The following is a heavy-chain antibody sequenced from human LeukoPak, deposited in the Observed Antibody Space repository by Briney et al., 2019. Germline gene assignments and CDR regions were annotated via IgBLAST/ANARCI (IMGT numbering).Heavy chain of an antibody. CDR3: ARDSLLWFGELLYYMDV. D-gene: IGHD3-10*01. J-gene: IGHJ6*03. CDR1: GYTFTGYY. CDR2: INPNSGGT. V-gene: IGHV1-2*02. Sequence: ASVKVSCKASGYTFTGYYMHWVRQAPGQGLEWMGWINPNSGGTNYAQKFQGRVTMTRDTSISTAYMELSRLRSDDTAVYYCARDSLLWFGELLYYMDVWGKGTTVTISS.